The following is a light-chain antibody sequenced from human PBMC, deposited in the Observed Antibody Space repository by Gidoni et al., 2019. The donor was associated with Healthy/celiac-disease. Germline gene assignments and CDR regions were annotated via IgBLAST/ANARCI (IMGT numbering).Light chain of an antibody. CDR2: GTS. V-gene: IGLV1-40*01. J-gene: IGLJ3*02. CDR3: QSYDSSLSVRV. Sequence: QSVLTQPPSVSGAPGQRVTISCTGSSSNIGAGYDVHWYLQLPGTAPKLLIDGTSNRPSGVPDRFSGSKSVTAASLAITGLQAEDEADYYGQSYDSSLSVRVFGGGTKLTVL. CDR1: SSNIGAGYD.